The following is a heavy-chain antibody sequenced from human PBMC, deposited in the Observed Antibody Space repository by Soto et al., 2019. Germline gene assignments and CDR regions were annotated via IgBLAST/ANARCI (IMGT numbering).Heavy chain of an antibody. Sequence: GGSLRLSCAASGFSFSSHWMSWVRQAPGKGLEWVANIKQDGSEKYYVDSLKGRFTISRDNAKNSLYLHMNSLRAEDTAVYYCARDTHSYDSGKYYYYFDYWGQGT. V-gene: IGHV3-7*01. CDR1: GFSFSSHW. J-gene: IGHJ4*02. CDR2: IKQDGSEK. D-gene: IGHD3-22*01. CDR3: ARDTHSYDSGKYYYYFDY.